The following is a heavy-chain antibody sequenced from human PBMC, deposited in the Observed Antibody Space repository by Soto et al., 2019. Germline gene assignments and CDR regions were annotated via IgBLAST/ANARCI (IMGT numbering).Heavy chain of an antibody. CDR1: GYTLTELS. V-gene: IGHV1-24*01. D-gene: IGHD5-12*01. CDR3: ATSGWLQSQEDAFDI. J-gene: IGHJ3*02. CDR2: FDPEDGET. Sequence: ASVKVSCKVSGYTLTELSMHWVRQAPGKGLEWMGGFDPEDGETTYAQKFQGRVTMTEDTSTDTAYMELSSLRSEDTAVYYCATSGWLQSQEDAFDIWGQGTMVTVSS.